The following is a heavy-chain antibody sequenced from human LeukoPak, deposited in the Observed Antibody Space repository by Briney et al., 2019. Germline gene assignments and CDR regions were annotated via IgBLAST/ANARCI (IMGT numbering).Heavy chain of an antibody. D-gene: IGHD1-14*01. CDR2: ISRTSESI. V-gene: IGHV3-21*01. CDR3: ARAPSPEAATRFDY. Sequence: GGSLRLSCAASGFTFNTYSMSWVRQAPGKGLEWVSIISRTSESIFYADSVKGRFTISRDNAKNSLYLQMNSLRAEDTAVYYCARAPSPEAATRFDYWGQGTLVTVSS. J-gene: IGHJ4*02. CDR1: GFTFNTYS.